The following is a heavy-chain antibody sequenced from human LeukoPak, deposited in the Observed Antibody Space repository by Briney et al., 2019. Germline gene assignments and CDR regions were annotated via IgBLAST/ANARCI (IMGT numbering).Heavy chain of an antibody. CDR1: GYTLTELS. V-gene: IGHV1-24*01. Sequence: AAVTVSCKVSGYTLTELSIHWVRQAPGKGLEWTGGFDPEDGETIYAQKFQGRVTMTEDTSTDTAELELSSLRSEDTAVYYCATNNWNNAGGHYWGQGTLVTVSS. CDR3: ATNNWNNAGGHY. D-gene: IGHD1/OR15-1a*01. J-gene: IGHJ4*02. CDR2: FDPEDGET.